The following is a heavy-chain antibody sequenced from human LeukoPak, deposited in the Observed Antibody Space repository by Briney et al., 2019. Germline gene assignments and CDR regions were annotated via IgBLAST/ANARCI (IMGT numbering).Heavy chain of an antibody. Sequence: ASVKVSCKASGYTFIGYYMHWVRQAPGHGLEWMGWINPKSGGTKYAQKFQGRVTMTRDTSISTAYKELSRLRSDDTAVYYCARPRGDSGYAGKEWFDPWGQGTLVTVSS. D-gene: IGHD5-12*01. CDR2: INPKSGGT. CDR1: GYTFIGYY. CDR3: ARPRGDSGYAGKEWFDP. J-gene: IGHJ5*02. V-gene: IGHV1-2*02.